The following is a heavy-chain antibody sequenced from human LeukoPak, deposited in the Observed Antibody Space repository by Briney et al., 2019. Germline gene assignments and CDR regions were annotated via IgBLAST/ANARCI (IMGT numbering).Heavy chain of an antibody. Sequence: SETLSLTCAVYGGSFSGYYWGWIRQPPGKGLEWIGSVDHSGGTYYNPSLRSRVSISVDTSKNQFSLKLSSVTAADTAVYSCAGFTFFRGVITFDYWGQGTLVTVSS. CDR1: GGSFSGYY. V-gene: IGHV4-34*01. CDR3: AGFTFFRGVITFDY. D-gene: IGHD3-10*01. CDR2: VDHSGGT. J-gene: IGHJ4*02.